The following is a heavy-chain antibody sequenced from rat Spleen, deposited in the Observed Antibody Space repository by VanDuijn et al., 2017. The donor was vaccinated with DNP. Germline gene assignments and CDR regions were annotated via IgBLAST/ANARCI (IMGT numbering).Heavy chain of an antibody. CDR3: TRDGPSYYSSHISFAY. D-gene: IGHD1-2*01. CDR2: ISSGGNT. J-gene: IGHJ3*01. CDR1: GISLTTNG. V-gene: IGHV2S12*01. Sequence: QVQLKESGPGLVQPSQTLSLTCTVSGISLTTNGVSWVRQPPGKGLEWIAAISSGGNTYYNSALKSRLSISRDTSKSQVFLKMNSLQTEDTAIYYCTRDGPSYYSSHISFAYWGQGTLVTVSS.